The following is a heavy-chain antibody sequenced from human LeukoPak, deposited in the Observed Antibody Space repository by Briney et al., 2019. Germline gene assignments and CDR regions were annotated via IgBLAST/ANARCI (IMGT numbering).Heavy chain of an antibody. CDR1: GFTFSSYG. J-gene: IGHJ4*02. CDR2: IRYDGSNK. Sequence: GGSLGLSCAASGFTFSSYGMHWVCQAPGKGLEWVAFIRYDGSNKYYADSVKGRFTISRDNAKNSLYLQMNSLRAEDTAVYYCASATGDEVYWGQGTLVTVSS. CDR3: ASATGDEVY. D-gene: IGHD7-27*01. V-gene: IGHV3-30*02.